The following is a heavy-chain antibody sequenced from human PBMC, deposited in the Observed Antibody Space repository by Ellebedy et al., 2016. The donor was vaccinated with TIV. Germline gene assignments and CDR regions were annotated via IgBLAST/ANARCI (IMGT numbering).Heavy chain of an antibody. CDR1: GFTFSSYA. CDR3: VKGRGGGTDSSAPRYYFDY. J-gene: IGHJ4*02. V-gene: IGHV3-23*01. Sequence: GESLKISCAASGFTFSSYAMSWVRQAPGKGLEWVSAISGSGGSTYYADSVKGRFTISRDNSKNTLYLQMNSLRAEETAVYYCVKGRGGGTDSSAPRYYFDYWGLGTLVTVSS. D-gene: IGHD3-22*01. CDR2: ISGSGGST.